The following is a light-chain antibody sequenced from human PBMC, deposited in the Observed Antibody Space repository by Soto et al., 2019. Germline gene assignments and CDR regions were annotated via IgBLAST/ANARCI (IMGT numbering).Light chain of an antibody. J-gene: IGKJ5*01. Sequence: DIQMTQSPSSVSASVGDRVTVTCLARLGSSYSLSWYQQQAGTAHKLMIAVESNLQSGVPSRLSGSRSGTVFDVTNSSLQPADFATYYCQQANRFTITFGHGTRLEIK. CDR2: VES. CDR3: QQANRFTIT. V-gene: IGKV1-12*01. CDR1: LGSSYS.